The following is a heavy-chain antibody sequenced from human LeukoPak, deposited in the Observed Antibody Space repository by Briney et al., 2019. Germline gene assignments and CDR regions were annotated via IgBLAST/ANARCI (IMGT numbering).Heavy chain of an antibody. Sequence: SVKVSCKASGGTFSSYAISWVRQAPGQGLEWMGGIIPIFGTANYAQKFQGRVTITADESTSTAYMELSSLRSEDTAVYYCARGGIAAAGHGDGMDVWGQGTTVTVSS. CDR2: IIPIFGTA. J-gene: IGHJ6*02. D-gene: IGHD6-13*01. V-gene: IGHV1-69*01. CDR3: ARGGIAAAGHGDGMDV. CDR1: GGTFSSYA.